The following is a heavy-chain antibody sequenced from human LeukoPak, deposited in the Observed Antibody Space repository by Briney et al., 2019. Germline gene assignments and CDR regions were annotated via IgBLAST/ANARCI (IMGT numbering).Heavy chain of an antibody. V-gene: IGHV3-30*02. D-gene: IGHD3-3*01. CDR3: AKDTSPGYDFWSGYYGSIDY. CDR1: GFTFSSYG. Sequence: PGGSLRLSCAASGFTFSSYGMHWVRQFPGKGLEWVAFIRYDGSNKYYADSVKGRFTISRDNSKNTLYLQMNSLRAEDTAVYYCAKDTSPGYDFWSGYYGSIDYWGQGTLVTVSS. J-gene: IGHJ4*02. CDR2: IRYDGSNK.